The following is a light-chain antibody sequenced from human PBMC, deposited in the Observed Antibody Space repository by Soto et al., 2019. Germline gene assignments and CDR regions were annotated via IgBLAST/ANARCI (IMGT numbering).Light chain of an antibody. CDR3: SSYTSSSTVV. Sequence: QSALTQPASVSGSPGQSITISCTGTSSDVGVYNYVSWYQHHPGKAPNLMIYDVSNRPSEVSNRFSGPKSGNTAALTISGLHAEDEADYYCSSYTSSSTVVFGGGTKVTV. J-gene: IGLJ2*01. V-gene: IGLV2-14*03. CDR2: DVS. CDR1: SSDVGVYNY.